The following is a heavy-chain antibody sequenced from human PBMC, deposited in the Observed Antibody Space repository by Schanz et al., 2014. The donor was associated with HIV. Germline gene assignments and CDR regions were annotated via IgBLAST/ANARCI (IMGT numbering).Heavy chain of an antibody. D-gene: IGHD3-16*01. J-gene: IGHJ6*02. CDR2: ISYDGSNK. V-gene: IGHV3-30*03. Sequence: QVQLVESGGGVVQPGRSLRLSCAASGLTFSSSIMHWVRQAPGKGLEWVAVISYDGSNKYYADSVKGRFTISRDNSKNTLYLQMNSLRAEDTAVYYCARVANWDYYGMDVWGRGTTVIVSS. CDR3: ARVANWDYYGMDV. CDR1: GLTFSSSI.